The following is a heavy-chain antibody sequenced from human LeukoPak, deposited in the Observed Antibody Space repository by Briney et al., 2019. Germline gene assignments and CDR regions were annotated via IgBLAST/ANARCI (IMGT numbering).Heavy chain of an antibody. CDR3: AREGHTSGRAGCFDY. D-gene: IGHD3-22*01. V-gene: IGHV3-30*04. CDR1: GITLSNSV. CDR2: ISTDGNNT. Sequence: GGSLSLSCAASGITLSNSVIHWVRQAPDKGLEWVALISTDGNNTPYADSVKGRFTISKDNSKNTVYLQMNSLTTEDTAIYYCAREGHTSGRAGCFDYWGQGTLVTVSS. J-gene: IGHJ4*02.